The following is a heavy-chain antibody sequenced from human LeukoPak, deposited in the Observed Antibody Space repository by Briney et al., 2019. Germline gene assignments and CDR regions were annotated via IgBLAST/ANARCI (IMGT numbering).Heavy chain of an antibody. Sequence: SGGSLRLSCAASGFAVSSNYMSCVRQAPGKGLEWVAVIYSGGSTNYADSVKGRFTISRDNSKNTLYLQMNSLRAEDTAVYYCAKKPTLYYYYMDVWGKGTTVTVSS. CDR1: GFAVSSNY. CDR3: AKKPTLYYYYMDV. CDR2: IYSGGST. V-gene: IGHV3-66*01. J-gene: IGHJ6*03.